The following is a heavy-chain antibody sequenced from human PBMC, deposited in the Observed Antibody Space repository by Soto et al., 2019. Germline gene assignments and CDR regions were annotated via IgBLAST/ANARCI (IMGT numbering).Heavy chain of an antibody. Sequence: GGSLRLSCAASGFTFTDYYMNWIRQAPGKGLEWVSYISSDSTIYYADSVKGRFTISRDNAKNSLYLQMNSLRAEDTAVYYCARGASSSGRYWFDPWGQGTLVTVSS. J-gene: IGHJ5*02. V-gene: IGHV3-11*01. CDR3: ARGASSSGRYWFDP. CDR2: ISSDSTI. CDR1: GFTFTDYY. D-gene: IGHD6-19*01.